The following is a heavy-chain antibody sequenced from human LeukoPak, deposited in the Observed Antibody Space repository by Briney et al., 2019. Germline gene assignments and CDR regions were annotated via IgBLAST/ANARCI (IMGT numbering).Heavy chain of an antibody. CDR3: ARDQYYDSSGYLGGTKWFDP. V-gene: IGHV1-18*01. CDR2: ISAYNGNT. D-gene: IGHD3-22*01. J-gene: IGHJ5*02. Sequence: ASVKVSCKASGYTFTSYGISWVRQAPGQGLSWMGWISAYNGNTNYAQKLQGRVTMTTDTSTSTAYMELRSLRSDDTALYYCARDQYYDSSGYLGGTKWFDPWGQGTLVTVSS. CDR1: GYTFTSYG.